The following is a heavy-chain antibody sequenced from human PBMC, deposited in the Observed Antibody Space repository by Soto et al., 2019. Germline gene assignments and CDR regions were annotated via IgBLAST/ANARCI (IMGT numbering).Heavy chain of an antibody. CDR2: INHSGST. V-gene: IGHV4-34*01. D-gene: IGHD3-10*01. CDR1: GGSFSGYY. Sequence: QVQLQQWGAGLLKPSETLSLTCAVYGGSFSGYYWRWIRQPPGKGLEWLGEINHSGSTNYNPSLKSRVTISVDTTKNQFSLKLSSVTAADTAVYYCARAESRYYGSGSYYKTGQGQFDYWGQGTLVTVSS. CDR3: ARAESRYYGSGSYYKTGQGQFDY. J-gene: IGHJ4*02.